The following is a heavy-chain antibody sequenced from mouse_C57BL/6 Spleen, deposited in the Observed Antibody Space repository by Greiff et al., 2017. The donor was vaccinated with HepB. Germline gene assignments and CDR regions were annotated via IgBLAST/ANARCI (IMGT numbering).Heavy chain of an antibody. J-gene: IGHJ1*03. CDR1: GFTFSDYY. CDR2: ISNGGGST. CDR3: ARLLLRSRYLYFDV. V-gene: IGHV5-12*01. Sequence: EVMLVESGGGLVQPGGSLKLSCAASGFTFSDYYMYWVRQTPEKRLEWVAYISNGGGSTYYPDTVKGRFTISRDNAKNTLYLQMSRLKSEDTAMYYCARLLLRSRYLYFDVWGTGTTVTVSS. D-gene: IGHD1-1*01.